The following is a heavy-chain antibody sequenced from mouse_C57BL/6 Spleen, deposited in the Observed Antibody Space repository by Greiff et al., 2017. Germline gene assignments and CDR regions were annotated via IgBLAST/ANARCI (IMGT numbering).Heavy chain of an antibody. CDR1: GYTFTSYW. Sequence: QVQLQQPGAELVMPGASVKLSCKASGYTFTSYWMHWVKQRPGQGLEWIGEIDPSDSYTNYNQKFKGKSTLTVDKSSSTAYMQLSSLTSEDSAVYYCARGHSSGYGGAYWGQGTLVTVSA. J-gene: IGHJ3*01. CDR2: IDPSDSYT. V-gene: IGHV1-69*01. CDR3: ARGHSSGYGGAY. D-gene: IGHD3-2*02.